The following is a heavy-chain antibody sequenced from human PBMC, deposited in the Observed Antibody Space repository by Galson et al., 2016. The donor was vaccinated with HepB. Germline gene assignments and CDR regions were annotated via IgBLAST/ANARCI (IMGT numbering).Heavy chain of an antibody. CDR1: GFTFSSFG. D-gene: IGHD3/OR15-3a*01. Sequence: SLRLSCAASGFTFSSFGMSWVRQAPGKGLEWVSLISGSGGSTSYADSVKGRFIISRDNSNNTLYLQMNSLRAEDTAVYYCARDGLRWSPGENFHQWGQGTLVTVSS. V-gene: IGHV3-23*01. J-gene: IGHJ1*01. CDR3: ARDGLRWSPGENFHQ. CDR2: ISGSGGST.